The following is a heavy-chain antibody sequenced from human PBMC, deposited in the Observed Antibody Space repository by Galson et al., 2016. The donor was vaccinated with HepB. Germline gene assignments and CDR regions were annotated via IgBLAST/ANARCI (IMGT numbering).Heavy chain of an antibody. D-gene: IGHD2/OR15-2a*01. V-gene: IGHV3-74*01. Sequence: SLRLSCAASGFTFSSYWMHWVRQAPGKGLVWVSRINRDGSTTNYADSVKGRFTISRDNAKNSLYLQMTSLRADDTALYYCVKNYDYWSQGTRVTVSS. CDR1: GFTFSSYW. CDR2: INRDGSTT. CDR3: VKNYDY. J-gene: IGHJ4*02.